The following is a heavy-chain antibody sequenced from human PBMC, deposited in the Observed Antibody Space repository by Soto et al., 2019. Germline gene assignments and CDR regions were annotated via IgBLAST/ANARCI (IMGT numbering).Heavy chain of an antibody. CDR3: ARSSIRYYYYYMDV. J-gene: IGHJ6*03. CDR1: GYSFTGYY. Sequence: SVKLSCKASGYSFTGYYMHWVRQAPGQGLEWMGWINPNSGGTNYAQKFQGWVTMNRDTSISTAYMELSRLRSDDTAVYYCARSSIRYYYYYMDVWGKGTTVTVSS. CDR2: INPNSGGT. V-gene: IGHV1-2*04. D-gene: IGHD2-2*02.